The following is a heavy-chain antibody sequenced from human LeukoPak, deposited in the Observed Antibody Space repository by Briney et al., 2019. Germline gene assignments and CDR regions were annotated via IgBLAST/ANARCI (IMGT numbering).Heavy chain of an antibody. V-gene: IGHV3-11*01. CDR3: ARDVGATTSATFDL. CDR2: ITSSGTST. Sequence: PGGSLRLSCDASGFTFSDYYMTWIRQAPGKGLEWISYITSSGTSTYYPVSARGRFTISRDNARNSVYLQMKYLRADDTAVYYCARDVGATTSATFDLWGQGTMVTVSS. J-gene: IGHJ3*01. CDR1: GFTFSDYY. D-gene: IGHD1-26*01.